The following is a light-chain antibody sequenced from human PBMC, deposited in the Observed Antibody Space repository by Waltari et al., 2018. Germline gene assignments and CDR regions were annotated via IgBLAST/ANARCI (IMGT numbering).Light chain of an antibody. J-gene: IGKJ4*01. CDR1: QSVSGS. V-gene: IGKV3-11*01. CDR3: QKYGSTPRP. Sequence: EIVLTQSPATLSLSPGESATLSCRASQSVSGSLAWYQQKPGQPPRLLIYDSSNRATGIPARFSGSGSGTDFTLTISSLTPEDFAVYFCQKYGSTPRPFGGGTKVEIK. CDR2: DSS.